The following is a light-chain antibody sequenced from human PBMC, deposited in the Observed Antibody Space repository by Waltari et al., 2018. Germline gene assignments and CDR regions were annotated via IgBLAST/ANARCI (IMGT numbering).Light chain of an antibody. Sequence: QSVLTQPPSASGTPRQRVTISCSGSNSNIGRNTVNWYQQRPGTAPTLLVYNNFQRPSGVPDRFSGSKSGTSASLAILGVRPEDEADYYCATWDDTLNGPVFGGGTKLTVL. CDR3: ATWDDTLNGPV. V-gene: IGLV1-44*01. CDR2: NNF. J-gene: IGLJ2*01. CDR1: NSNIGRNT.